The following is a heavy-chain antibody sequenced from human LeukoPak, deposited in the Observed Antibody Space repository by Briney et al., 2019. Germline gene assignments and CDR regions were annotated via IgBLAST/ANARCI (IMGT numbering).Heavy chain of an antibody. CDR2: IYPGDSDT. D-gene: IGHD2-15*01. CDR1: GYTFTNYW. J-gene: IGHJ4*02. CDR3: ARRGGPYYFDY. V-gene: IGHV5-51*01. Sequence: GESLKISCQGSGYTFTNYWIGWVRQMPGKGLELMGIIYPGDSDTRYSPSFQGQVTISADESSTTAYLQWSSLKASDTAMYYCARRGGPYYFDYWGQGTLVTVSS.